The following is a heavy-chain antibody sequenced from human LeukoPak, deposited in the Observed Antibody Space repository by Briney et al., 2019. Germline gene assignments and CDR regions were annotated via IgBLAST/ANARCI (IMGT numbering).Heavy chain of an antibody. V-gene: IGHV7-4-1*02. D-gene: IGHD6-19*01. CDR2: INTNTGNP. Sequence: ASVKVSCKASGYTFTSYAMNWVRQAPGQGLEWIGWINTNTGNPTYAQGFTGRFVFSLDTSVSTAYLQISSLKAEDTAVYYCARDRLVRPYNWFDPWGQGTLVTVSS. CDR1: GYTFTSYA. CDR3: ARDRLVRPYNWFDP. J-gene: IGHJ5*02.